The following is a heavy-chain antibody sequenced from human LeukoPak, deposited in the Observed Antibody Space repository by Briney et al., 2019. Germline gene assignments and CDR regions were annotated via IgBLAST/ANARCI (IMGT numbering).Heavy chain of an antibody. CDR1: GGSFSGYY. CDR2: INHSGST. J-gene: IGHJ3*02. CDR3: ARRPIQLWLAVHDAFDI. D-gene: IGHD5-18*01. V-gene: IGHV4-34*01. Sequence: PSETRSLTCAVYGGSFSGYYWSWIRQPPGKGLEWIGEINHSGSTNYNPSLKSRVTISVDTSKNQFSLKLSSVTAADTAVYYCARRPIQLWLAVHDAFDIWGQGTMVTVSS.